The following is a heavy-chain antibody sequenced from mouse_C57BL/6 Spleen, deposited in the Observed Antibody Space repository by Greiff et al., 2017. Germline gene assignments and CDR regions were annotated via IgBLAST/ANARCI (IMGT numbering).Heavy chain of an antibody. CDR2: ISDGGSYT. Sequence: EVKLMESGGGLVKPGGSLKLSCAASGFTFSSYAMSWVRQTPEKRLEWVATISDGGSYTYYPDNVKGRFTISRDNAKHNLYLQMSHLKSEDTAMYYCARGVTTLDDWGQGTTRTVAS. CDR3: ARGVTTLDD. D-gene: IGHD2-2*01. CDR1: GFTFSSYA. J-gene: IGHJ2*01. V-gene: IGHV5-4*03.